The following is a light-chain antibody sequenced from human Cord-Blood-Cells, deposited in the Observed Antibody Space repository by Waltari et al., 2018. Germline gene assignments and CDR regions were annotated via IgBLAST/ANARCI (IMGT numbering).Light chain of an antibody. CDR3: SSYTSSSTVV. J-gene: IGLJ2*01. CDR2: DFS. Sequence: QSALTQPAPVPGSPGQSITIPCTGTSSDVGGYTYVSWYQQHPGKAPKLMILDFSTRPAGVSNRISGSKSGNTASLTISGLQAEDEADYYCSSYTSSSTVVFGGGTKLTVL. V-gene: IGLV2-14*01. CDR1: SSDVGGYTY.